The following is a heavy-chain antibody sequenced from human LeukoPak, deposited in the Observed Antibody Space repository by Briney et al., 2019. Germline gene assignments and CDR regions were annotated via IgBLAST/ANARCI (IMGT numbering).Heavy chain of an antibody. V-gene: IGHV4-4*02. CDR2: IYHGGST. Sequence: SGTLSLTCAVSGDSISGSNWWTWVRQSPGKGLEWIGEIYHGGSTNYNPSLKSRVTISVDKSKNQFSLNVNSVTAADTAVYYCARTGNTAMVPLDYWGQGTLVTVSS. CDR3: ARTGNTAMVPLDY. D-gene: IGHD5-18*01. CDR1: GDSISGSNW. J-gene: IGHJ4*02.